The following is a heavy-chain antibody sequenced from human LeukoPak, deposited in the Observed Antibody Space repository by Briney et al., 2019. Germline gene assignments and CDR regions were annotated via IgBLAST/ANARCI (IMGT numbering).Heavy chain of an antibody. J-gene: IGHJ6*02. Sequence: GGSLRLSCAASGFTFSSYAMSWVRQAPGKGLEWVSVISGSGGSTYYADSVKGRFTISRDNSKNTLYLQMNSLRAEDTAVYYCAKELTLESYGSGSYYYYYGMDVWGQGTTVIVSS. CDR1: GFTFSSYA. CDR3: AKELTLESYGSGSYYYYYGMDV. V-gene: IGHV3-23*01. D-gene: IGHD3-10*01. CDR2: ISGSGGST.